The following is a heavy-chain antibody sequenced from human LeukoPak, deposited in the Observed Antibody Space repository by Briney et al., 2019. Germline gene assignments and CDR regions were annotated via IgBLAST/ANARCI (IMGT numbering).Heavy chain of an antibody. V-gene: IGHV3-72*01. CDR3: ARSRVGATGNFDY. J-gene: IGHJ4*02. Sequence: PGGSLRLSCAASGFTSSDHYMDWVRQAPGKGLEWVGRTRNKANSYTTEYAASVKGRFTISRDDSKNSLYQQMNSLKTEDTAVYYCARSRVGATGNFDYWGQGTLVTVSS. CDR2: TRNKANSYTT. D-gene: IGHD1-26*01. CDR1: GFTSSDHY.